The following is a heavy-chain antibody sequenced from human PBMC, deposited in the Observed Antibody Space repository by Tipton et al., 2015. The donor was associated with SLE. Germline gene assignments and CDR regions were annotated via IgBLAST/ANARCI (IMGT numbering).Heavy chain of an antibody. CDR2: IYYSGST. CDR3: ATSITGTTSDY. D-gene: IGHD1-7*01. CDR1: GGSISSYY. J-gene: IGHJ4*02. V-gene: IGHV4-59*01. Sequence: TLSLTCTVSGGSISSYYWSWIRQPPGKGLEWIGYIYYSGSTNYNPSLKSRVTISVDTSKNQFSLKLISMTAADTAVYYCATSITGTTSDYWGQGTLVTVSS.